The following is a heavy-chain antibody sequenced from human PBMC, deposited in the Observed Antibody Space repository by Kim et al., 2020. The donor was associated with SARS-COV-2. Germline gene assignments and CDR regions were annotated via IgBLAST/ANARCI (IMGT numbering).Heavy chain of an antibody. Sequence: SVNGRFTISRDTSKNTLYLQMNSLRAEDTAVYYWAKLRRWYGSGSYYIDYWGQGTLVTVSS. V-gene: IGHV3-23*03. D-gene: IGHD3-10*01. J-gene: IGHJ4*02. CDR3: AKLRRWYGSGSYYIDY.